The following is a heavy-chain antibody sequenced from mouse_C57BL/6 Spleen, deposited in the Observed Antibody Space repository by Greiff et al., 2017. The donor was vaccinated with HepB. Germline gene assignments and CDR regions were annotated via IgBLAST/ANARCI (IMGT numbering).Heavy chain of an antibody. CDR3: ARRDPYDYDVWFAY. J-gene: IGHJ3*01. D-gene: IGHD2-4*01. V-gene: IGHV5-17*01. CDR2: ISSGSSTI. CDR1: GFTFSDYG. Sequence: EVQVVESGGGLVKPGGSLKLSCAASGFTFSDYGMHWVRQAPEKGLEWVAYISSGSSTIYYADTVKGRFTISRDNAKNTLFLQMTSLRSEDTAMYYCARRDPYDYDVWFAYWGQGTLVTVSA.